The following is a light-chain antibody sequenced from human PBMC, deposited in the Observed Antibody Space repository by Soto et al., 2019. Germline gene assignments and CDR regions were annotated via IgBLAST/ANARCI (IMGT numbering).Light chain of an antibody. J-gene: IGLJ1*01. CDR3: CSFAGTSTYV. CDR2: EVS. CDR1: NIDVGSYNL. Sequence: QSVLTQPASVSGSPGQSITISCTGTNIDVGSYNLVSWYQQHSGKAPKLMIYEVSQRPSGVSNRFSGSKSGNTASLTISGLQAEDEADYYCCSFAGTSTYVFGSGTSHRP. V-gene: IGLV2-23*02.